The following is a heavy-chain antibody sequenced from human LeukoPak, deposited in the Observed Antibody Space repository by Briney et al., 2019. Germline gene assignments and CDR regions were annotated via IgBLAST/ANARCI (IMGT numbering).Heavy chain of an antibody. D-gene: IGHD3-10*01. CDR1: GGSFSGYY. CDR3: ARLRGYYFGSGTHTGFDY. J-gene: IGHJ4*02. Sequence: SETLSLTCAVYGGSFSGYYWSWIRQPPGKGLEWIGEINHSGSTNYNPSLKSRLTISVDTSKSQFSLKLSSVTAADAAVYYCARLRGYYFGSGTHTGFDYWGQGTLVTVSS. CDR2: INHSGST. V-gene: IGHV4-34*01.